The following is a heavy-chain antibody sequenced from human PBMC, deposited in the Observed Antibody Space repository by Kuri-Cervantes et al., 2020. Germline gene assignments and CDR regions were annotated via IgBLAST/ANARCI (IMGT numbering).Heavy chain of an antibody. Sequence: SETLSLTCAVYGGSFSGYYWSWIRQPPGKGLEWIGEINHSGSTNYNPPLKSRVTISVDTSKDQFSLKLSSVTAADTAVYYCARGIIAVAGMPLSWGQGTLVTVSS. V-gene: IGHV4-34*01. D-gene: IGHD6-19*01. J-gene: IGHJ5*02. CDR1: GGSFSGYY. CDR2: INHSGST. CDR3: ARGIIAVAGMPLS.